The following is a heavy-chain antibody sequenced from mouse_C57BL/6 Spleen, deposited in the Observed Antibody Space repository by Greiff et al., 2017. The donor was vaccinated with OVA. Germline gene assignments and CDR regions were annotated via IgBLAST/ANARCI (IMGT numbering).Heavy chain of an antibody. CDR3: AKTKHGYDDYAMDY. J-gene: IGHJ4*01. V-gene: IGHV5-9*01. D-gene: IGHD2-2*01. CDR1: GFTFSSYT. Sequence: EVKLEESGGGLVKPGGSLKLSCAASGFTFSSYTMSWVRQTPEKRLEWVATISGGGGNTYYPDSVKGRFTISRDNAKNTLYLQMSSLRSEDTAWYYCAKTKHGYDDYAMDYWGQGTSVTVSS. CDR2: ISGGGGNT.